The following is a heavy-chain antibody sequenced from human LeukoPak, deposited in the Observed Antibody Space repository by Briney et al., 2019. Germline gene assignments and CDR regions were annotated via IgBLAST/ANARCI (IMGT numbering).Heavy chain of an antibody. CDR1: GYTFTSYG. CDR2: ISAYNGNT. Sequence: GASVKVSCKASGYTFTSYGISWVRQAPGQGLEWMGWISAYNGNTNYAQKFQGRVTMTEDTSTDTAYMELSSLRSEDTAVYYCANLPIVGATPGMDVWGQGTTVTVSS. J-gene: IGHJ6*02. V-gene: IGHV1-18*01. CDR3: ANLPIVGATPGMDV. D-gene: IGHD1-26*01.